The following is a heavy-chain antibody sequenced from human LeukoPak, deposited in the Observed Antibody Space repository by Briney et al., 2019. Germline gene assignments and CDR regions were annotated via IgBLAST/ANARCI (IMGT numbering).Heavy chain of an antibody. CDR1: AVSVYYNY. J-gene: IGHJ5*02. V-gene: IGHV4-59*08. CDR3: ARTKGATYSCLLP. Sequence: SETLSFNSSGSAVSVYYNYWTWHRQPPGKGLEWVGYVYYIGNTNYNPSLKSRVTISVATSKNQFSLNLSSVTAADTAVYFCARTKGATYSCLLPWRQGILVTVSS. CDR2: VYYIGNT. D-gene: IGHD2-8*01.